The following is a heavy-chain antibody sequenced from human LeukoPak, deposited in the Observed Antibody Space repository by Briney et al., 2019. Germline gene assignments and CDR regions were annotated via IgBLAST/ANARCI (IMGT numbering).Heavy chain of an antibody. CDR3: SRDREQQPTFDY. Sequence: PGGSLRLSCAASGFTFSTYWMHWVRQAPGKGLVWVSRISSDGSSTNYADSVKGRFTISRDNAKNTLYLQMNSLRAEDTAVYSCSRDREQQPTFDYWGLGTLVTVSS. D-gene: IGHD6-13*01. J-gene: IGHJ4*02. V-gene: IGHV3-74*01. CDR2: ISSDGSST. CDR1: GFTFSTYW.